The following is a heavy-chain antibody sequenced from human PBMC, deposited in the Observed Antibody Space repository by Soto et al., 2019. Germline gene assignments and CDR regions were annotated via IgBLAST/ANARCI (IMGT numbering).Heavy chain of an antibody. V-gene: IGHV3-33*03. J-gene: IGHJ6*02. CDR3: AKEFGSELQESHPYYSSGMAV. CDR2: MSFDGSNK. Sequence: QVQLVESGGGVVQPGRSLRLSCAASGFTFRSYGMHWVRQAPGKGLEWVALMSFDGSNKYYADSVRGRFTISSDNSKSTLYMQMDILRPEETAVYSCAKEFGSELQESHPYYSSGMAVWGQGTTVTVSS. CDR1: GFTFRSYG. D-gene: IGHD3-22*01.